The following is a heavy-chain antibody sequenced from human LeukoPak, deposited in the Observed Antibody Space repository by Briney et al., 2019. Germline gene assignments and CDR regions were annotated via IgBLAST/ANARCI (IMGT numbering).Heavy chain of an antibody. V-gene: IGHV3-23*01. D-gene: IGHD3-10*01. Sequence: PGGSLRLSCAASGLTFSNYWMSWVRQAPGKGLEWVSAISGSGGSTYYADSVKGRFTISRDNSKNTLYLQMNSLRAEDTAVYYCAKASGVHPWFGEFNYYYMDVWGKGTTVTVSS. CDR1: GLTFSNYW. CDR2: ISGSGGST. CDR3: AKASGVHPWFGEFNYYYMDV. J-gene: IGHJ6*03.